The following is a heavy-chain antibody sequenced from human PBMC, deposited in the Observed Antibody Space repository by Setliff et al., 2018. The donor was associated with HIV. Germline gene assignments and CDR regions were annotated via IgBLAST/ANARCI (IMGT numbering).Heavy chain of an antibody. CDR3: ARARDNGDYYYYYYMDV. J-gene: IGHJ6*03. D-gene: IGHD2-8*01. CDR2: IIPIFGTT. CDR1: GGIFRREA. V-gene: IGHV1-69*06. Sequence: VASVKVSCKASGGIFRREAISWVRQAPGQGLEWMGGIIPIFGTTNYAQKFQGRVTITADKSTTTSNMELSSLRSEDTAVYYCARARDNGDYYYYYYMDVWGKGTTVTVSS.